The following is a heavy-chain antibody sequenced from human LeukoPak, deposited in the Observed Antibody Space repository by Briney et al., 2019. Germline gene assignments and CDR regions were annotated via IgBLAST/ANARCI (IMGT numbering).Heavy chain of an antibody. J-gene: IGHJ3*02. D-gene: IGHD4-17*01. V-gene: IGHV1-2*02. CDR2: INPNSGGT. CDR3: ARDGDYVAFDI. Sequence: ASVKVSCKASGGTFSSYAISWVRQAPGQGLEWVGWINPNSGGTNYAQKFQGRVTMTRDTSISTAYMELSRLRSDDTAVYYCARDGDYVAFDIWGQGTMVTVSS. CDR1: GGTFSSYA.